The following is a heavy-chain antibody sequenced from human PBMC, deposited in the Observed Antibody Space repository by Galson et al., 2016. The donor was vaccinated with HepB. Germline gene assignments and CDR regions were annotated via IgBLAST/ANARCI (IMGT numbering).Heavy chain of an antibody. Sequence: SETLSLTCTVSGASISRNYWNWIRQPPGKGLEWIGYFYYSGITNYTPSLKSRVTISGDKSKNQFSLKLSSVTAADTAFYYCARIGTTVFDSWGQGTTVIVSS. CDR1: GASISRNY. D-gene: IGHD1-7*01. J-gene: IGHJ4*03. CDR2: FYYSGIT. V-gene: IGHV4-59*01. CDR3: ARIGTTVFDS.